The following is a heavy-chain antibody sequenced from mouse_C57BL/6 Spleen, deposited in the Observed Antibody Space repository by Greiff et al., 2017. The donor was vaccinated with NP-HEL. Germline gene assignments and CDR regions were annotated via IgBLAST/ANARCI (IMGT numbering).Heavy chain of an antibody. CDR3: ARERSHYYGSSYAYFDV. CDR2: INYDGSST. Sequence: DVKLVESEGGLVQPGSSMKLSCTASGFTFSDYYMAWVRQVPEKGLEWVANINYDGSSTYYLDSLKSRFIISRDNAKNILYLQMSSLKSEDTATYYCARERSHYYGSSYAYFDVWGTGTTVTVSS. D-gene: IGHD1-1*01. J-gene: IGHJ1*03. CDR1: GFTFSDYY. V-gene: IGHV5-16*01.